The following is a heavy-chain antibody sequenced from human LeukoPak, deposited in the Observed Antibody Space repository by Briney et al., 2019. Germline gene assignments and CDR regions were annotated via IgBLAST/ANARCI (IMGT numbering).Heavy chain of an antibody. CDR3: AKALIGTGGYFQH. CDR2: ISSSDGST. CDR1: GFTFSTHA. J-gene: IGHJ1*01. Sequence: GGSLRLSCAASGFTFSTHAMSWVRQAPGKGLEWVSSISSSDGSTYYADSVKGRFTISRDNSKNTLYLQMNSLRAEDTAVYYCAKALIGTGGYFQHWGHGALVTVSS. D-gene: IGHD1-1*01. V-gene: IGHV3-23*01.